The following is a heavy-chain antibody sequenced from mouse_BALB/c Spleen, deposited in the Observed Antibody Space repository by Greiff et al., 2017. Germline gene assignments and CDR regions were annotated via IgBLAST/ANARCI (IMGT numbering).Heavy chain of an antibody. Sequence: QVQLKQSGPGLVQPSQSLSITCTVSGFSLTSYGVHWVRQSPGKGLEWLGVIWSGGSTDYNAAFISRLSISKDNSKSQVFFKMNSLQANDTAIYYCARTYYGSSLYWYFDVWGAGTTVTVSS. CDR1: GFSLTSYG. CDR2: IWSGGST. V-gene: IGHV2-2*02. D-gene: IGHD1-1*01. J-gene: IGHJ1*01. CDR3: ARTYYGSSLYWYFDV.